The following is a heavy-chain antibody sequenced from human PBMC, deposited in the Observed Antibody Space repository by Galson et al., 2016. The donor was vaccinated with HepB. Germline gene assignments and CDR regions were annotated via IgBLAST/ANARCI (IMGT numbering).Heavy chain of an antibody. J-gene: IGHJ4*02. Sequence: QSGAEVKKPGESLRISCKGSGYSFTTYWISWVRQMPGKGLEWMGRIDPSDSETNYSPSFEGHVTMSVDKSISTAYLQWSSLKASDAALYYCARLGTGGSGSFYNEDYWGQGTLVTVSS. V-gene: IGHV5-10-1*01. CDR1: GYSFTTYW. D-gene: IGHD3-10*01. CDR3: ARLGTGGSGSFYNEDY. CDR2: IDPSDSET.